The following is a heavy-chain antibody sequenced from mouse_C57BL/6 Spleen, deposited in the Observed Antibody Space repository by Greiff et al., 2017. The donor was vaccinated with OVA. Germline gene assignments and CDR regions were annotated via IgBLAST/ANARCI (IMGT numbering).Heavy chain of an antibody. CDR3: SYDYAYYAMDY. Sequence: VQLKQSGPVLVKPGASVKMSCKASGYTFTDYYMNWVKQSHGKSLEWIGVINPYNGGTSYNQKFKGKATLTVDKSSSTSYMELNSLTSEDSAVYYCSYDYAYYAMDYWGQGTSVTVSS. D-gene: IGHD2-4*01. V-gene: IGHV1-19*01. CDR2: INPYNGGT. J-gene: IGHJ4*01. CDR1: GYTFTDYY.